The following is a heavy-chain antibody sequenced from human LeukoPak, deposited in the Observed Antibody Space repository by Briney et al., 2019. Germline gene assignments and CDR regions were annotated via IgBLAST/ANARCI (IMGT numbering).Heavy chain of an antibody. Sequence: ASVKVSCKASGYTFTGYYMHWVRQAPGQGLEWMGWINPNSGGTNYAQKFQGRVTMTRDTSISTAYMELSRLRSDDTAVYYCARVGRIAARLSLLPYWGQGTLVTVSS. CDR1: GYTFTGYY. CDR2: INPNSGGT. J-gene: IGHJ4*02. CDR3: ARVGRIAARLSLLPY. V-gene: IGHV1-2*02. D-gene: IGHD6-6*01.